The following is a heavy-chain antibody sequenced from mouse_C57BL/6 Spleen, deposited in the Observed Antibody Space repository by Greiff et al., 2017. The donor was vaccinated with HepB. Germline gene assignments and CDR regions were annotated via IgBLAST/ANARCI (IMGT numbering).Heavy chain of an antibody. D-gene: IGHD1-1*01. V-gene: IGHV1-47*01. CDR1: GYTFTTYP. Sequence: VQLVESGAELVKPGASVKMSCKASGYTFTTYPIEWMKQNHGKSLEWIGNFHPYNDDTKYNEKFKGKATLTVEKSSSTVYLELSRLTSDDSAVYYCERGYYGSSSGYFDYWGQGTTLTVSS. CDR2: FHPYNDDT. J-gene: IGHJ2*01. CDR3: ERGYYGSSSGYFDY.